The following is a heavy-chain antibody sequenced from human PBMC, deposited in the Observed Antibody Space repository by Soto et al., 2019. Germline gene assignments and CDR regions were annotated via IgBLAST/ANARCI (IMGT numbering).Heavy chain of an antibody. J-gene: IGHJ1*01. V-gene: IGHV3-30*18. D-gene: IGHD3-22*01. Sequence: GGYLRLCCAASGFSFSSYGMHWVRLAPGKGLEWVAVISFDGSSKYYADCVQGGSTIYRVNSKNALYLQMNSLRAEDTAVYYCAKAQPLVVRYYQGYIQHRGQATLATVSS. CDR3: AKAQPLVVRYYQGYIQH. CDR2: ISFDGSSK. CDR1: GFSFSSYG.